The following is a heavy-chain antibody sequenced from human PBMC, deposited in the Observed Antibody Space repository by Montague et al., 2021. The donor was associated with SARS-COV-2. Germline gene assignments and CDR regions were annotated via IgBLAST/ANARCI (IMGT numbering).Heavy chain of an antibody. CDR1: GGSISSYY. CDR3: ARGCDY. CDR2: IYYSGST. V-gene: IGHV4-59*13. J-gene: IGHJ4*02. Sequence: SETLSLTCTVSGGSISSYYWSWIRQPPGKGLEWIGYIYYSGSTNYNPSLKSRVTISVDTSKNQFSLKLSSVTAADTAVYYCARGCDYWGQGTLVTVSS.